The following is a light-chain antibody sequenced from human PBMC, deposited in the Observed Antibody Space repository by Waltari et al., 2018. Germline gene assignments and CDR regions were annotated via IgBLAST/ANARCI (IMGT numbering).Light chain of an antibody. CDR3: QQPYFYPRT. J-gene: IGKJ1*01. V-gene: IGKV1-9*01. Sequence: DIQLTQSPSFLSASVGDRVTITCRASQDISNYLAWYQQKPGKAPQFLIYAASTLRSGVPARFSGSGSGTDFTLTISSLQPEDFATYYCQQPYFYPRTFGQGTKVDLK. CDR1: QDISNY. CDR2: AAS.